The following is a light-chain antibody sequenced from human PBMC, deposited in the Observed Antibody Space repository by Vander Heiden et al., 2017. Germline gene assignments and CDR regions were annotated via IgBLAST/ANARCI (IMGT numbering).Light chain of an antibody. CDR2: GAS. CDR3: QQYNNWLPWT. V-gene: IGKV3-15*01. CDR1: QSVSSN. Sequence: EIVMTQSPATLSVSPGERATLSCRASQSVSSNFAWYQQKPGQAPRLLIYGASTRATGIPARFSGSGYGTEFTLTISSRQSEDFAVYYCQQYNNWLPWTFGQGTKVEIK. J-gene: IGKJ1*01.